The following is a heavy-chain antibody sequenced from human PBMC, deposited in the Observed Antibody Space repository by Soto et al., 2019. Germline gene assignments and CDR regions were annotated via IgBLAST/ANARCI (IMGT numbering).Heavy chain of an antibody. J-gene: IGHJ4*02. CDR1: GFTFSSYA. D-gene: IGHD7-27*01. CDR3: ARVKGDIPNWGPFDY. CDR2: ISYDGSNK. Sequence: GGSLRLSCAASGFTFSSYAMHWVRQAPGKGLEWVAVISYDGSNKYYADSVKGRFTISRDNSKNTLYLQMNSLRAEDTAVYYCARVKGDIPNWGPFDYWGQGTLVTVSS. V-gene: IGHV3-30-3*01.